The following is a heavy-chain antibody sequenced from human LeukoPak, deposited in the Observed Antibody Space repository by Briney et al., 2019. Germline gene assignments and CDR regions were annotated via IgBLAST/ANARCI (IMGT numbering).Heavy chain of an antibody. J-gene: IGHJ5*02. V-gene: IGHV1-2*02. Sequence: ASVKVSCKASGYTFTGYYMHWVRQAPGQGLEWMAWINPNSGGTNYAQKFQGRVTMTRDTSISTAYMELSRLRSEDTAVYYCARAPVKIWGFLGVEPRPDLNRFDPWGQGTLVTVSS. CDR3: ARAPVKIWGFLGVEPRPDLNRFDP. CDR1: GYTFTGYY. D-gene: IGHD2-8*01. CDR2: INPNSGGT.